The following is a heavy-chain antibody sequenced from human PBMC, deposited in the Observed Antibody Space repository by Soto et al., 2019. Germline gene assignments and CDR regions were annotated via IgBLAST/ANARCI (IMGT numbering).Heavy chain of an antibody. CDR2: IYYSGST. CDR3: AGHIRYYSNYMDV. CDR1: GDSIIYNNFY. V-gene: IGHV4-39*01. J-gene: IGHJ6*03. Sequence: SETLCLSYTVSGDSIIYNNFYWSWNRQPPGKGLEWIGTIYYSGSTYYNPSLKSRVTISVDTSNNQLSLKLSSVTAADTAVYYAAGHIRYYSNYMDVLTKGSSVTGS. D-gene: IGHD2-21*01.